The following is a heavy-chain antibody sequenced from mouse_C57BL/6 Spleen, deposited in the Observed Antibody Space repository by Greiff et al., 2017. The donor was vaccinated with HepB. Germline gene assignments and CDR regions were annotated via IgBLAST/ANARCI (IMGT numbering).Heavy chain of an antibody. CDR3: SRTDGYSYWYFDV. J-gene: IGHJ1*03. D-gene: IGHD2-3*01. Sequence: VQLQQSDAELVKPGASVKISCKVSGYTFTDHTIHWMKQRPEQGLEWIGYIYPRDGSTKYNEKFKGKATLTADKSSSTAYMQHNSLTSEDSAVYCCSRTDGYSYWYFDVWGTGTTVTVSS. CDR2: IYPRDGST. V-gene: IGHV1-78*01. CDR1: GYTFTDHT.